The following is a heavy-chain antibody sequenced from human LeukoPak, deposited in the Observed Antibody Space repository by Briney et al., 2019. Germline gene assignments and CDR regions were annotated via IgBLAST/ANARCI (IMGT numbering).Heavy chain of an antibody. D-gene: IGHD3-22*01. CDR1: GVSISSGSYY. V-gene: IGHV4-31*03. Sequence: SQTLSRTCTVSGVSISSGSYYWSWIRQHPGKGLEWIGYIYYSGSTYYNPSLKSRVTISVDTSKKQFSLNLSSVTAADTAVYYCARASSGYTFDYWGQGTLVTVSS. CDR2: IYYSGST. CDR3: ARASSGYTFDY. J-gene: IGHJ4*02.